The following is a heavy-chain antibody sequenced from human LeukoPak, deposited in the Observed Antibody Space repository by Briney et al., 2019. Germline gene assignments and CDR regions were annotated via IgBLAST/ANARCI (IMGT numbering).Heavy chain of an antibody. Sequence: PGGSLRLSGAAAGFSISNFWMHWVRQAPGKGLVWVSRINSDGSSTAYADSVKGRFTISRDNAKNTLYLQANSLRAEDTAVYYCARGAARCSGGHCYPDWGRGTLVTVYS. V-gene: IGHV3-74*01. CDR2: INSDGSST. J-gene: IGHJ4*02. CDR1: GFSISNFW. D-gene: IGHD2-15*01. CDR3: ARGAARCSGGHCYPD.